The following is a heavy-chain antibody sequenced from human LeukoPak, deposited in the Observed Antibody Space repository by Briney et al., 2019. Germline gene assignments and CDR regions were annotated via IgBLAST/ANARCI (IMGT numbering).Heavy chain of an antibody. D-gene: IGHD6-19*01. CDR2: IRDDGTNK. J-gene: IGHJ6*03. V-gene: IGHV3-30*02. CDR3: AKGSKAVLFTRDHYMDV. CDR1: GFPFTSYG. Sequence: GGSLRLSCAASGFPFTSYGIHWVRQAPGKGLEWVAFIRDDGTNKYYADSVRGRFTISRDNSKNTLYLQMNSLRAEDTAVYFCAKGSKAVLFTRDHYMDVWGKGTTVTISS.